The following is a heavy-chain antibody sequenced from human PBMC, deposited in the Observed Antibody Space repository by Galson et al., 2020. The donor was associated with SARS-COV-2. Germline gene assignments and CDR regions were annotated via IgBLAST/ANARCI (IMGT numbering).Heavy chain of an antibody. CDR2: IYWDDDK. CDR3: AHMVRGVPYYYGMDV. CDR1: GFSLSNRGVG. Sequence: KMSDPTLVKPTQTLTLSCTFAGFSLSNRGVGVCWIRQPPGNALEWLALIYWDDDKRYSPSLKSRLTITKDTSKNQVVLTMTNMDPVDTATYYCAHMVRGVPYYYGMDVWGQGTTVTVSS. D-gene: IGHD3-10*01. J-gene: IGHJ6*02. V-gene: IGHV2-5*02.